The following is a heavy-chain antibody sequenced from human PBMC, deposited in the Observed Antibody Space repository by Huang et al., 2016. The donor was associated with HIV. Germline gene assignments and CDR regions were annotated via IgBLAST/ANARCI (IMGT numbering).Heavy chain of an antibody. CDR2: ISYDGSNK. J-gene: IGHJ4*02. D-gene: IGHD1-26*01. CDR1: GFCFSTYG. V-gene: IGHV3-30*18. Sequence: VQLVESGGGVVQPGRSLRLACAASGFCFSTYGLHWVRQAPGKGLEWVAVISYDGSNKYYARSVKRRFNISRDTSENKVYLQMNSLRHEDTAVYYCAKDGADEEWDIDYWGQGTLVTVSS. CDR3: AKDGADEEWDIDY.